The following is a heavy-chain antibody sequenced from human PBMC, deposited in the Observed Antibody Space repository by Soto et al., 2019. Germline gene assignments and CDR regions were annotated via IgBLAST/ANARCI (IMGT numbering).Heavy chain of an antibody. CDR1: GFTFSSYA. V-gene: IGHV3-23*01. CDR3: AKDQDGSGANWFDP. Sequence: EVQLLESGGGLVQPGGSLRLSCAASGFTFSSYAMSWVRQAPGKGLEWVSAISGSGGSTYYADSVKGRFTISRDNSKNTLCLQRNSLRAEDTAVYYCAKDQDGSGANWFDPWGQGTLVTVSS. J-gene: IGHJ5*02. CDR2: ISGSGGST. D-gene: IGHD3-10*01.